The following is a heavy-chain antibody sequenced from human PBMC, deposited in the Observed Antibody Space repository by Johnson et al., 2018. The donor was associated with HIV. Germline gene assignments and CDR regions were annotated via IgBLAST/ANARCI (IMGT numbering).Heavy chain of an antibody. J-gene: IGHJ3*02. CDR3: AREWGGWPLGAFDI. CDR2: IRYDGSNK. CDR1: GFTFSSYG. D-gene: IGHD6-19*01. V-gene: IGHV3-30*02. Sequence: VLLVESGGGVVQPGGSLRLSCAASGFTFSSYGMHWVRQAPGKGLEWVAFIRYDGSNKYYADSVKGRFTISRDNSKNTVYLQISSLRPEDTAVYYCAREWGGWPLGAFDIWGQGTMVTVSS.